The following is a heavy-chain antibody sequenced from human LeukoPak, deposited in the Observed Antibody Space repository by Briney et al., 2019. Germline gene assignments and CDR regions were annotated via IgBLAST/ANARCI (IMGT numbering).Heavy chain of an antibody. D-gene: IGHD3-10*01. CDR3: ARDALDAGRITMVRGVGYYYYYYMDV. CDR2: ISGSSSYI. CDR1: GFTFSSYS. J-gene: IGHJ6*03. V-gene: IGHV3-21*01. Sequence: GGSLRLSCAASGFTFSSYSMNWVRQAPGKGLEWVSSISGSSSYIYYADSVKGRFTISRDNAKNSLYLQMNSLRAEDTAVYYCARDALDAGRITMVRGVGYYYYYYMDVWGKGTTVTISS.